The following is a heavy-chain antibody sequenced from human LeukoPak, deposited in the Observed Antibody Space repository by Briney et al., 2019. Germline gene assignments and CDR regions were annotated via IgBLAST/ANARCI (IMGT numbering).Heavy chain of an antibody. CDR3: ARVSYRALQYYYYGMDV. CDR2: FYYSGFT. J-gene: IGHJ6*02. V-gene: IGHV4-39*07. D-gene: IGHD1-26*01. CDR1: DDSISRSSYY. Sequence: SSETLSLACSVSDDSISRSSYYWGWIRQPPGKGLEWIGTFYYSGFTYYNPSLKNRVTISVDTSKNQFSLKVNSLTAADTAVYYCARVSYRALQYYYYGMDVWGQGTTVTVSS.